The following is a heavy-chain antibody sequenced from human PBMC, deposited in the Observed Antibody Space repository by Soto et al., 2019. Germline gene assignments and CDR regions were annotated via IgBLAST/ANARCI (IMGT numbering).Heavy chain of an antibody. J-gene: IGHJ4*02. Sequence: PGGSLRLSCAASGFTFSSYAMSWVRQAPGKGLEWVSFVSGSGVSTFYADSVKGRFTISRDNSMNTLYLQMNSLRAEDTAVYYCARSAYYFDSSESYYAYYFDYWGQGTLVTVSS. V-gene: IGHV3-23*01. CDR3: ARSAYYFDSSESYYAYYFDY. D-gene: IGHD3-22*01. CDR2: VSGSGVST. CDR1: GFTFSSYA.